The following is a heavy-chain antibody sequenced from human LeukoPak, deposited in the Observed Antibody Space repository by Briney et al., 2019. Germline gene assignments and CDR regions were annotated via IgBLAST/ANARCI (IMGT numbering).Heavy chain of an antibody. D-gene: IGHD3-3*01. J-gene: IGHJ5*02. CDR1: GGSFSGYY. V-gene: IGHV4-34*01. Sequence: SETLSLTCAVYGGSFSGYYWSWIRQPPGKGLEWIGEINHSGSTNYNPPLKSRVTISVDTSKNQFSLKLSSVTAADTAVYYCARDRKRYDFWSGYTRAGWFDPWGQGTLVTVSS. CDR3: ARDRKRYDFWSGYTRAGWFDP. CDR2: INHSGST.